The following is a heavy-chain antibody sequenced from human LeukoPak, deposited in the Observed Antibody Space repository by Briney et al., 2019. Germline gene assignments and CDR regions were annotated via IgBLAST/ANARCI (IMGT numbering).Heavy chain of an antibody. CDR1: GFTFSSYW. J-gene: IGHJ6*02. V-gene: IGHV3-7*01. D-gene: IGHD3-3*01. Sequence: GGSLRLSCAASGFTFSSYWMSWVRQAPGKGLEWVANIKQDGSEKYYVDSVKGRFTISRDNAKNSLYLQMNSLRAEDTAVYYCARDQSYDFWSGYYSYYCMDVWGQGTTVTVSS. CDR3: ARDQSYDFWSGYYSYYCMDV. CDR2: IKQDGSEK.